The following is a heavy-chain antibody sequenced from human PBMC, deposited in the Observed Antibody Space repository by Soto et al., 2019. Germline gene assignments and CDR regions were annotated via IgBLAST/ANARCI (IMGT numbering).Heavy chain of an antibody. CDR2: IDPSDSYT. V-gene: IGHV5-10-1*01. Sequence: GESLKISCKGSGYSFTSYWISWGRQMPGKGLEWMGRIDPSDSYTNYSPSFQGHVTISADKSISTAYLQWSSLKASDTAMYYCASYSAYSSSWSLDYWGQGTLVTVSS. D-gene: IGHD6-13*01. J-gene: IGHJ4*02. CDR1: GYSFTSYW. CDR3: ASYSAYSSSWSLDY.